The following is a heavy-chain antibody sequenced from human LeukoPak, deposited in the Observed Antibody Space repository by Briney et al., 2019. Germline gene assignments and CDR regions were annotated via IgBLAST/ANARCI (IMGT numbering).Heavy chain of an antibody. D-gene: IGHD6-19*01. V-gene: IGHV1-3*01. Sequence: ASVKVSCKASGYTFTSYAMHWVRQAPGQRLEWMGWINAGNGNTKYSQKFQGRVTITRDTSASTAYMELSSLRSEDTAVYYCARTGRSSGWYDYWGQGTPVTVSS. J-gene: IGHJ4*02. CDR1: GYTFTSYA. CDR3: ARTGRSSGWYDY. CDR2: INAGNGNT.